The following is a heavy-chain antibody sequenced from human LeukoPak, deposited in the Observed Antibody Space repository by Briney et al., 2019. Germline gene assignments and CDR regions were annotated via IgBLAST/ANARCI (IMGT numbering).Heavy chain of an antibody. D-gene: IGHD6-19*01. J-gene: IGHJ3*02. V-gene: IGHV3-7*01. Sequence: GGSLRLSCAASGFIFTDYWMYWVRQAPGRGLAWVANIKEDGSEKNYMDSVKGRFTISRDNAKNSVYLQMNSLRVEDTAVYYCARGYSSGWYSNDAFDIWGQGTMVTVSS. CDR3: ARGYSSGWYSNDAFDI. CDR2: IKEDGSEK. CDR1: GFIFTDYW.